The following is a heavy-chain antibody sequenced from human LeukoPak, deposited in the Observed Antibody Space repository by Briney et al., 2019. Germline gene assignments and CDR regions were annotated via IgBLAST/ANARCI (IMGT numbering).Heavy chain of an antibody. CDR3: AKDWNWAIDY. D-gene: IGHD1-7*01. Sequence: GGSLRLSCAASGFTVSSTYMTWVRQAPGKGLEWVSIIYIDGTTYYADSVKGRFTISRDNAKNTVYLQMNSLRVEDMAVLYCAKDWNWAIDYWGQGTLVTVSS. CDR1: GFTVSSTY. J-gene: IGHJ4*02. CDR2: IYIDGTT. V-gene: IGHV3-66*01.